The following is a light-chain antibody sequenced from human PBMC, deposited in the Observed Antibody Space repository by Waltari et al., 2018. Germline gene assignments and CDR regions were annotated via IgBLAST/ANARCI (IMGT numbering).Light chain of an antibody. V-gene: IGLV1-47*01. CDR1: TSNIGRNY. CDR2: RNN. CDR3: ATWDGSLTAWV. J-gene: IGLJ3*02. Sequence: QSVLTQPPSASGTPGQRVTISCSGSTSNIGRNYVYWYQQFPGTAPKLLVYRNNGRPSGVPDRISGAKSGTSASLAISGLRSEDEADYYCATWDGSLTAWVFGGGTKVTVL.